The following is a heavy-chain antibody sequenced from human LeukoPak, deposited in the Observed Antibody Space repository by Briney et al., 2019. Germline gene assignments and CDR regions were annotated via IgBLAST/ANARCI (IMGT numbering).Heavy chain of an antibody. J-gene: IGHJ4*02. CDR1: GFTFSSYG. CDR2: ISYDGSNK. D-gene: IGHD3-10*01. V-gene: IGHV3-30*18. CDR3: AKGGALQVSGSYYPWYYFDY. Sequence: GGSLRLSCAASGFTFSSYGMHWVRQAPGKGLEWVAVISYDGSNKYYADSVKGRFTISGDNSKNTLYLQMNSLRAEDTAVYYCAKGGALQVSGSYYPWYYFDYWGQGTLVTVSS.